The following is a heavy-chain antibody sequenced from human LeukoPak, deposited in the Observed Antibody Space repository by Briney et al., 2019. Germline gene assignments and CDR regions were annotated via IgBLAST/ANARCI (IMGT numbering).Heavy chain of an antibody. J-gene: IGHJ4*02. Sequence: PSETLSLTCTVSGGSISSYYWSWIRQPPGEGLEWIGYIYYSGSTNYNPSLKSRVTISVDTSKNQFSLKLSSVTAADTAVYYCARGGSGWIYYFDYWGQGTLVTVSS. CDR1: GGSISSYY. CDR2: IYYSGST. V-gene: IGHV4-59*01. CDR3: ARGGSGWIYYFDY. D-gene: IGHD6-19*01.